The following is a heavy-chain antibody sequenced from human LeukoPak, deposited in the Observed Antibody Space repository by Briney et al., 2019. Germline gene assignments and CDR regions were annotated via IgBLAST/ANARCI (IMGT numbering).Heavy chain of an antibody. Sequence: PGRSLRLSCAASGFAFSSYAMHWVRQAPGKGLEWVAVISYDGNNKYYADSVKGRFTISRDNTKNTLYLQMNSLRAEDTAVYYCAREMSGIAVAGIPGDYWGQGTLVTVSS. J-gene: IGHJ4*02. CDR1: GFAFSSYA. CDR3: AREMSGIAVAGIPGDY. D-gene: IGHD6-19*01. CDR2: ISYDGNNK. V-gene: IGHV3-30-3*01.